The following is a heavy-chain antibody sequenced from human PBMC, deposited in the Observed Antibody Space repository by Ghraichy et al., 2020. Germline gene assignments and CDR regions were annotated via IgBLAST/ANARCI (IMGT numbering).Heavy chain of an antibody. J-gene: IGHJ4*02. V-gene: IGHV4-39*01. D-gene: IGHD3-22*01. CDR1: GGSISSSSYY. CDR2: IYYSGST. Sequence: SETLSLTCTVSGGSISSSSYYWGWIRQPPGKGLEWIGSIYYSGSTYYNPSLKSRVTISVDTSKNQFSLKLSSVTAADTAVYYCARHGLSLRHYYDSSGYPFDYWGQGTLVTVSS. CDR3: ARHGLSLRHYYDSSGYPFDY.